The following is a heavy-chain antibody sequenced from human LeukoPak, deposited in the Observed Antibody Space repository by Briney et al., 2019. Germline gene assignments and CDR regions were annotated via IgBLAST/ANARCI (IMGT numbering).Heavy chain of an antibody. CDR2: VDPNNGAT. J-gene: IGHJ5*02. V-gene: IGHV1-2*02. CDR1: GYTFTNYY. D-gene: IGHD6-6*01. Sequence: ASLKVSCKTSGYTFTNYYIHWVRQAPGQGLEWMGWVDPNNGATNYARKLQGRVTMTRDTSVSTVYMELSRLTSDDTAVYYCTRALRHTSSSGWFDPWGQGSLVTVSS. CDR3: TRALRHTSSSGWFDP.